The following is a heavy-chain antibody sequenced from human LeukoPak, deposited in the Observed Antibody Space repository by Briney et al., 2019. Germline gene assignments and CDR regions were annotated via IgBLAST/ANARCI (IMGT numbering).Heavy chain of an antibody. CDR3: ARRRPGRDLDY. CDR1: GGSFSGYY. V-gene: IGHV4-34*01. J-gene: IGHJ4*02. D-gene: IGHD5-24*01. Sequence: SETLSLTCAVYGGSFSGYYWSWIRKPPGKGLEWIGEINHSGSTNYNPSLKSRVTISVDTSKNQFSMKLSSVTAADTAVYYCARRRPGRDLDYWGQGTLVTVSS. CDR2: INHSGST.